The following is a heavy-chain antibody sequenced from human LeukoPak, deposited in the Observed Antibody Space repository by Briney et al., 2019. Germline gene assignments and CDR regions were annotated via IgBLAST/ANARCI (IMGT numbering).Heavy chain of an antibody. CDR2: IKPDGSEK. Sequence: PGGSLRLSCAASGFTFSTYWMSWVRQAPGKGLEWVANIKPDGSEKYYVDSVKGRFTISRDNAQNSLYLQMNSLRAEDTAVYYCAKEPDFSPMDVWGKGTTVTVSS. J-gene: IGHJ6*03. V-gene: IGHV3-7*03. CDR1: GFTFSTYW. CDR3: AKEPDFSPMDV. D-gene: IGHD3-3*01.